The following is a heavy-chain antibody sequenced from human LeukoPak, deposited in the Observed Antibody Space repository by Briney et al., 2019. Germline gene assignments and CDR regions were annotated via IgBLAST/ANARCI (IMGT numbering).Heavy chain of an antibody. J-gene: IGHJ4*02. CDR3: AKLHDYGDYDVGYFDY. CDR1: GFTFSSYG. CDR2: IWYDVSNK. Sequence: PGRSLRLSCAASGFTFSSYGMHWVRQAPGKGLEWVAVIWYDVSNKYYADSVKGRFTISRDNSKNTLYLQMNSLRAEDTAVYYCAKLHDYGDYDVGYFDYWGQGTLVTVSS. D-gene: IGHD4-17*01. V-gene: IGHV3-33*06.